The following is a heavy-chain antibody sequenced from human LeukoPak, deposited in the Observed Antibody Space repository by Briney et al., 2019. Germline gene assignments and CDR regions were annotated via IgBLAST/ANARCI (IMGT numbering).Heavy chain of an antibody. CDR2: IHRSGSP. CDR1: LDSITSYF. Sequence: SETLSLTCTVSLDSITSYFWSWVRQPPGKGLEWLGEIHRSGSPNFNPSLQSRVTISIDRSRNQIVLELTSLTAADTPVYYCAREILGGFNPGAYWGQGTRVTVSS. CDR3: AREILGGFNPGAY. D-gene: IGHD1-14*01. V-gene: IGHV4-59*12. J-gene: IGHJ4*02.